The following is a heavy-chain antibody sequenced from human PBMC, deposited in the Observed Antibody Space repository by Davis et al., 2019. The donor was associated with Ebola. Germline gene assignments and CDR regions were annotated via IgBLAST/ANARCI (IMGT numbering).Heavy chain of an antibody. V-gene: IGHV3-30*04. CDR2: VSHSERER. CDR3: ARAVFHEVLDY. Sequence: PGGSLRLSCAASGFIFGNYAMHWVRQAPGKGLEWVAVVSHSERERFYADSVKGRFTISRDNSENTLYLQMNSLTADDTSVYYCARAVFHEVLDYWGQGTPVTVSS. D-gene: IGHD3-3*01. J-gene: IGHJ4*02. CDR1: GFIFGNYA.